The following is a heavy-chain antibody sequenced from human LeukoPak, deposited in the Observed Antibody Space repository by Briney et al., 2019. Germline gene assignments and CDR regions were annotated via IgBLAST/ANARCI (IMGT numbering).Heavy chain of an antibody. Sequence: QPGGSLRLSCAASGFTFSNYWMNWVRQAPGKWLEWVANIKQDGTEKYYVDSVKGRFTISRDNAENSLNLQMNGLRAEDTAVYYCARGMTVAANWFDPWGQGTLVTVSS. CDR2: IKQDGTEK. D-gene: IGHD6-19*01. J-gene: IGHJ5*02. CDR1: GFTFSNYW. V-gene: IGHV3-7*05. CDR3: ARGMTVAANWFDP.